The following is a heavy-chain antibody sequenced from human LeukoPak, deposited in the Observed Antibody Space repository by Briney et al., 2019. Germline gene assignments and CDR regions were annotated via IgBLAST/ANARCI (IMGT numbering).Heavy chain of an antibody. CDR3: ASDGYTSGWLGTFDY. CDR2: ISSSGSTI. CDR1: GFTFSSYE. V-gene: IGHV3-48*03. J-gene: IGHJ4*02. Sequence: GGSLRLSCAASGFTFSSYEMNWVRQAPGKGLEWVSYISSSGSTIYYADSVNGRFTISRDNAKSSLFLPINSLRAEDTAVYYCASDGYTSGWLGTFDYWGQGTLVITSS. D-gene: IGHD6-19*01.